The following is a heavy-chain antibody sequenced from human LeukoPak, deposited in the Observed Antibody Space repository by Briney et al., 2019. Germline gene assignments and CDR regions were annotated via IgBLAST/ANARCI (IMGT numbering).Heavy chain of an antibody. CDR3: VYSSGWYPNFDY. Sequence: GGSLRLSCAASGFTFSTFGMIWVRQAPGKGLEWVSSISSGSYIYYADAVKARFTISRDNARNSLYLQMNSLRAEDTAVYYCVYSSGWYPNFDYWGQGTLVTVSS. CDR1: GFTFSTFG. J-gene: IGHJ4*02. D-gene: IGHD6-19*01. CDR2: ISSGSYI. V-gene: IGHV3-21*01.